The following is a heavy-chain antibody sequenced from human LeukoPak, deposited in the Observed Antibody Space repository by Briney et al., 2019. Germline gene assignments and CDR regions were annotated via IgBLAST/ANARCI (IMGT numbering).Heavy chain of an antibody. CDR3: ARSRTTYYYDSSGYYSFDY. CDR1: GFTFSSYS. J-gene: IGHJ4*02. CDR2: ISSSSYI. V-gene: IGHV3-21*01. D-gene: IGHD3-22*01. Sequence: GGSLRLSCAASGFTFSSYSMNWVRQAPGKGLEWVSSISSSSYIYYADSVKGRFTISRDNAKNSLYPQMNSLRAEDTAVYYCARSRTTYYYDSSGYYSFDYWGQGTLVTVSS.